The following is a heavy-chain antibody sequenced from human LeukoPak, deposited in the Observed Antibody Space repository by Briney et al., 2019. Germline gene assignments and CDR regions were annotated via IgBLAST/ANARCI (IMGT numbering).Heavy chain of an antibody. CDR2: IYSGGST. J-gene: IGHJ4*02. V-gene: IGHV3-53*01. CDR3: ANSYSSGWYYFFDY. CDR1: GFTVSSNY. D-gene: IGHD6-19*01. Sequence: PGGSLRLSCAASGFTVSSNYMSWVRQAPGKGLEWVSIIYSGGSTYYADSVKGRFTISRDNSKNTLYLQMNSLRADDTAVYYCANSYSSGWYYFFDYWGQGTLVTVSS.